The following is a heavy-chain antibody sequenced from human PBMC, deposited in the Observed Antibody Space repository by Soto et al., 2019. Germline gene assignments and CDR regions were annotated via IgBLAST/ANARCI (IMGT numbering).Heavy chain of an antibody. CDR1: GYTFTSYD. Sequence: ASVKVSCKASGYTFTSYDINWVRQATGQGLEWMGWMNPNSGNTGYAQKFQGRVTMTRNTSISTAYMELSSLTSADTAVYYCAKSSPYRLIQTPAGNQYYSPMDVWGQGTTVTVSS. CDR2: MNPNSGNT. J-gene: IGHJ6*02. CDR3: AKSSPYRLIQTPAGNQYYSPMDV. V-gene: IGHV1-8*01. D-gene: IGHD1-1*01.